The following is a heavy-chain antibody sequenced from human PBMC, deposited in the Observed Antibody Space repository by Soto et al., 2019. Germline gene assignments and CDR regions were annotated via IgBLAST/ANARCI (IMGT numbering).Heavy chain of an antibody. CDR1: GFTFSSYG. J-gene: IGHJ6*02. CDR3: AKEDSSSWHYYYGLDV. V-gene: IGHV3-30*18. CDR2: ISYDGSNK. D-gene: IGHD6-13*01. Sequence: GGSLRLSCAASGFTFSSYGMNCVRQAPGKGLEWVAVISYDGSNKYYADSVKGRFTISRDSSKNMLYLQMNSLRAEDTAVYYCAKEDSSSWHYYYGLDVWGQGTTVTVSS.